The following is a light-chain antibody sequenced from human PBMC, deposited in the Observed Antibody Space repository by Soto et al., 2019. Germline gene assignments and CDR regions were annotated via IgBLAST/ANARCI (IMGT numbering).Light chain of an antibody. V-gene: IGLV2-8*01. CDR3: SSHAGGNHFVV. Sequence: QSALTQPPSASGSPGQSVTISCTGTSSDIGAYNYVSWYQQHPDKAPKLMIFEVTQRPSGVPDRFSGSKSGNMASLTVSGLQAEDEAHYYCSSHAGGNHFVVFGGGTKLTVL. CDR2: EVT. J-gene: IGLJ2*01. CDR1: SSDIGAYNY.